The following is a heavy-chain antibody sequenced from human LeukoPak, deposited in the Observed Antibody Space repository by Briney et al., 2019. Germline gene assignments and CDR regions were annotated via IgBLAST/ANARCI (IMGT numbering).Heavy chain of an antibody. V-gene: IGHV4-34*01. CDR3: ARIPMSWFDP. Sequence: SETLSLSCAVSGGSFSGYYWSWIRQPPGKGLEWIGEINHSGSTNYNPPRKSRLPISVATSKNHFSLKLSSVTAAATAVYYCARIPMSWFDPWGQGTLVTVSS. J-gene: IGHJ5*02. CDR1: GGSFSGYY. CDR2: INHSGST.